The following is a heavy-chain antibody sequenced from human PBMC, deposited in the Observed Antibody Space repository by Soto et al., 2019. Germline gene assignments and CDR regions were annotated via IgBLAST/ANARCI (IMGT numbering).Heavy chain of an antibody. CDR1: GYSFTSCW. Sequence: VESLKISCKGSGYSFTSCWIGWVRQMPGKGLEWMGIIYPGDSDTRYSPSFQGQVTISADKSISTAYLQWSSLKASDTAMYYCSFPRSIAVAVVFDIWGQGTLVP. CDR2: IYPGDSDT. V-gene: IGHV5-51*01. D-gene: IGHD6-19*01. CDR3: SFPRSIAVAVVFDI. J-gene: IGHJ3*02.